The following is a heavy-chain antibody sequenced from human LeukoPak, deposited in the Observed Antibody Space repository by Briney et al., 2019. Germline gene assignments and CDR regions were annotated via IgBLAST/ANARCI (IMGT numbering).Heavy chain of an antibody. CDR1: GGSISSSSYY. CDR3: ARQGRGSRSWFDP. Sequence: PSETLSLTCTVSGGSISSSSYYWGWIRQPPGKGLEWIGSIYYSGSTYYNPSLKSRVTISVYTSKNQFSLKLSSVTAADTAVYYCARQGRGSRSWFDPWGQGTLVTVSS. D-gene: IGHD1-26*01. CDR2: IYYSGST. J-gene: IGHJ5*02. V-gene: IGHV4-39*01.